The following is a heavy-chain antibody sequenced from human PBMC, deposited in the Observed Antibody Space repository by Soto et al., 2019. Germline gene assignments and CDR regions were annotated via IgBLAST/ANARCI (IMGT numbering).Heavy chain of an antibody. CDR2: IKSKTGGGTT. CDR1: VFTFNNAW. CDR3: TTTRVSVVRGGITDYYYYYGMDV. Sequence: GWSLRLSCAYSVFTFNNAWMNWVRQAPGKGLEWVGRIKSKTGGGTTDHAAPVKGRFTISRDDSKNTVHLQMNSLKTEDTAVYYCTTTRVSVVRGGITDYYYYYGMDVWGQGTTVTVSS. V-gene: IGHV3-15*01. J-gene: IGHJ6*02. D-gene: IGHD3-10*01.